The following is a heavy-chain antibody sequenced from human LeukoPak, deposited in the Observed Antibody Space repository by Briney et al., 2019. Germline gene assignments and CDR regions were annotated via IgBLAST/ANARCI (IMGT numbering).Heavy chain of an antibody. CDR3: ARSTPSPYYYGSGQGFDP. Sequence: SETLSLTCTVSSGSIGSYYWSWIRQPPGKGLEWIGYIYYSGSTNYNPSLKSRVTISVDTSKNQFSLKLSSVSAADTAVYYCARSTPSPYYYGSGQGFDPWGQGTLVTVSS. V-gene: IGHV4-59*01. D-gene: IGHD3-10*01. CDR2: IYYSGST. CDR1: SGSIGSYY. J-gene: IGHJ5*02.